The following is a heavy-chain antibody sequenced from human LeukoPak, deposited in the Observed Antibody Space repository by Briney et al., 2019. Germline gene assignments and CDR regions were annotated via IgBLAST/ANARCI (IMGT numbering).Heavy chain of an antibody. CDR2: ISYDGSNK. D-gene: IGHD5-12*01. Sequence: PGGSLRLSCAASGFTFSSYGMHWVRQAPGKGLEWVAVISYDGSNKYYADSVKGRFTISRDNSKNTLYLQMNSLRAEDTAVYYCAKDLHSGYDSAYYWGQGTLVTVSS. J-gene: IGHJ4*02. CDR1: GFTFSSYG. V-gene: IGHV3-30*18. CDR3: AKDLHSGYDSAYY.